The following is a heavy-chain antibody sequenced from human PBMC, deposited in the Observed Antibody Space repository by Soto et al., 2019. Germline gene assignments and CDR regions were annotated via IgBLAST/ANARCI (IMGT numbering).Heavy chain of an antibody. J-gene: IGHJ4*02. Sequence: QVQLVQSGAEVKKPGSSVKVSCKASGGPFSSFALNWVRQAPGQGLEWMGGIIPIFGSPNYPQTFQGRVTITADESTSTVYLDLSSLKSEDTAVYYCARQVQMLWAYFDYWGQGTLVTVSS. V-gene: IGHV1-69*01. CDR3: ARQVQMLWAYFDY. CDR2: IIPIFGSP. D-gene: IGHD3-16*01. CDR1: GGPFSSFA.